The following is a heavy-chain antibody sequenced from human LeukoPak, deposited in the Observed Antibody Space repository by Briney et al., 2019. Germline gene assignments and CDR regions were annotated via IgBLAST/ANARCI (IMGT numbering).Heavy chain of an antibody. J-gene: IGHJ6*02. CDR3: AKDMGYGSGSYHYYYYDGMDV. V-gene: IGHV3-9*01. D-gene: IGHD3-10*01. CDR1: GFTFDDYA. Sequence: GGSLRLSCAASGFTFDDYAMHWVRQAPGKGLEWVSGISWNSGSISYADSVKGRFTISRDNAKNSLYLQMNNLRAEDTALYYCAKDMGYGSGSYHYYYYDGMDVWGQGTTVTVSS. CDR2: ISWNSGSI.